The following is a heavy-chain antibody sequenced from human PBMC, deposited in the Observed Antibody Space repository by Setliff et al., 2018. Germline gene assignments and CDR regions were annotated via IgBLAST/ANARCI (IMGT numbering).Heavy chain of an antibody. CDR1: GFTFSSFW. J-gene: IGHJ3*01. V-gene: IGHV3-7*04. CDR2: INQDGSGK. Sequence: PGGSLRLSCAASGFTFSSFWMSWVRQSPGKGLEWVANINQDGSGKYYVDSVKGRFTISRDNAKNSLSFQMNGLRAEDTSVYYCARAGKPYAIDVWGQGTMVTVSS. CDR3: ARAGKPYAIDV.